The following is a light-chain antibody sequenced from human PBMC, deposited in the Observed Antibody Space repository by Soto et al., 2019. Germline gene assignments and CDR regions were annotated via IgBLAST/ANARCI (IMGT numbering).Light chain of an antibody. CDR1: SSDVGGYTY. J-gene: IGLJ1*01. Sequence: QSALTQPPSASGSPGQSVTISCTGASSDVGGYTYVSWYQQYPGKAPKLMIYGVTNRPSGVSNRFSGSKTGNTASLIISGLQAEDEAYYYCFSHRGGDSHVFGTGTKLTVL. CDR2: GVT. V-gene: IGLV2-14*01. CDR3: FSHRGGDSHV.